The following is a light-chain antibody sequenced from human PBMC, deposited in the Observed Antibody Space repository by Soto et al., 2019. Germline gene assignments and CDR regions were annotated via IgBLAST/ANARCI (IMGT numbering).Light chain of an antibody. CDR1: QSVSSK. CDR3: QQYNDWPPA. V-gene: IGKV3-15*01. CDR2: GAS. Sequence: EIVFTQSPATLSLSPGARATLSCRASQSVSSKLVWYQQKPGQAPRFLIYGASTRATGIPARFRGSGSGTELTLTIDSLQSEDFAVYYCQQYNDWPPAFGGGTKVDIK. J-gene: IGKJ4*01.